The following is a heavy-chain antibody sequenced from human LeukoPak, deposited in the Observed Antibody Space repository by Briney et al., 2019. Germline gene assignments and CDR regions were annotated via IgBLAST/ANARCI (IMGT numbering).Heavy chain of an antibody. CDR2: IKQDGSEK. D-gene: IGHD5-24*01. J-gene: IGHJ4*02. Sequence: GGSLRLSCEASGFTLSRYWMSCVRQAPGKGLEWVANIKQDGSEKYHVHSVKGRFTISRDNAKNSLYLQMNRLRAEDTAVYSCARGGGDGYNSMDYWGLGTLVTVSS. CDR3: ARGGGDGYNSMDY. V-gene: IGHV3-7*04. CDR1: GFTLSRYW.